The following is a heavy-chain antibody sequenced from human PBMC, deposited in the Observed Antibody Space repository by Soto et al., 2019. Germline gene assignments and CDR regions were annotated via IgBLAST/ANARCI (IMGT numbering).Heavy chain of an antibody. CDR3: LNLNWDDVSCV. CDR1: GFPFSTCD. V-gene: IGHV3-23*01. J-gene: IGHJ3*01. D-gene: IGHD1-7*01. Sequence: EVQLLESGGGLVQPGGSLRLSCAASGFPFSTCDMNWVRQAPGRGLEWVSGIRYSGGNTFYAGSVKGRFTVSRDNSRNTLYVQMNSLSVEHTAVYYLLNLNWDDVSCVWGQGTMVTVSS. CDR2: IRYSGGNT.